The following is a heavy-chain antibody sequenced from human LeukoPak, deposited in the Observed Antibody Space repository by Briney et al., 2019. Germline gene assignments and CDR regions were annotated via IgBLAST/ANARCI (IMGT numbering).Heavy chain of an antibody. CDR2: INPNSGGT. J-gene: IGHJ4*02. D-gene: IGHD3-22*01. V-gene: IGHV1-2*02. CDR3: ARTTLYDSASAY. Sequence: ASVKVSCKASGYTFSGSYMHWGRQAPGQGLEWMGWINPNSGGTKHAQKFHGRVTMTRDTSISTAYMELTRLRSDDTAVYYCARTTLYDSASAYWGQGTLVTVSS. CDR1: GYTFSGSY.